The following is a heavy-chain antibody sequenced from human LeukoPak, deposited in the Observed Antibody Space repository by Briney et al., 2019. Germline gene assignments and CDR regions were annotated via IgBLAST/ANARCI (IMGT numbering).Heavy chain of an antibody. CDR3: ARGLVSDQMVRGVIITFTPQYYYMDV. V-gene: IGHV1-18*01. D-gene: IGHD3-10*01. CDR2: ISAYNGNT. CDR1: GYTFTSYG. J-gene: IGHJ6*03. Sequence: ASVKVSCKASGYTFTSYGISWVRQAPGQGLEWMGWISAYNGNTNYAQKLQGRVTMTTDTSTSTAYMELRSLRSDDTAVYYCARGLVSDQMVRGVIITFTPQYYYMDVWGKGTSVTVSS.